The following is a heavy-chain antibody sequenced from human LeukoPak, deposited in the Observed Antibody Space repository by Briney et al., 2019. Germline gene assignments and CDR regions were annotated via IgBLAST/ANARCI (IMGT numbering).Heavy chain of an antibody. CDR2: ISAYNGNT. D-gene: IGHD2-2*01. Sequence: ASVKVSCKASGYTFTSYGISWVRQAPGQGLEWMGWISAYNGNTNYAQKLQGRVTMTTDTSTSTAYMELRSLRSDDTAVYYCARARIVPGSFSYYFDYWGQGTLVTVSS. CDR3: ARARIVPGSFSYYFDY. V-gene: IGHV1-18*01. J-gene: IGHJ4*02. CDR1: GYTFTSYG.